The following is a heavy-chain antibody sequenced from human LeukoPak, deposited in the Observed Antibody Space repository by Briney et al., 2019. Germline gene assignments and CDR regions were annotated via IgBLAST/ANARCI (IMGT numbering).Heavy chain of an antibody. CDR1: GYTFTGYY. D-gene: IGHD4-11*01. CDR2: INPNSGGT. Sequence: GASVKVSCKASGYTFTGYYMHWVRQAPGQGLEWMGWINPNSGGTNYAQKFQGRVTMTRDTSISTAYMELSRLRSDDTAVYYCARDGSPLHQTHYYMDVWGKGTTVTVSS. CDR3: ARDGSPLHQTHYYMDV. J-gene: IGHJ6*03. V-gene: IGHV1-2*02.